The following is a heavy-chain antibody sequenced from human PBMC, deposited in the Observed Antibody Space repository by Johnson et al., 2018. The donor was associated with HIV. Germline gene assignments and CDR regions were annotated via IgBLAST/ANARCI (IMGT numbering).Heavy chain of an antibody. Sequence: EVQLVESGGGLEKPGGSLRLSCAASGFTFSNAWMSWVRQAPGKGLEWVGRIKSKTDGGTTDYAAPVKGRFTISRDDSKNTLYLQMNSLRAGDTAVYYCARKADAIDIWGQGTMVTVSS. J-gene: IGHJ3*02. CDR3: ARKADAIDI. CDR2: IKSKTDGGTT. V-gene: IGHV3-15*01. CDR1: GFTFSNAW.